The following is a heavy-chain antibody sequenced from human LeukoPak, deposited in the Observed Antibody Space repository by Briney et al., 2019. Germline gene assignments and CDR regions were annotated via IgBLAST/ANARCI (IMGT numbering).Heavy chain of an antibody. D-gene: IGHD6-6*01. Sequence: SVKVSCKASGCTFSSYAISWVRQAPGQGLEWMGGIIPIFGTANYAQKFQGRVTITADESTSTAYMELSSLRSEDTAVYYCARGPSIAARRVLWYFDYWGQGTLVTVSS. CDR3: ARGPSIAARRVLWYFDY. V-gene: IGHV1-69*13. CDR2: IIPIFGTA. CDR1: GCTFSSYA. J-gene: IGHJ4*02.